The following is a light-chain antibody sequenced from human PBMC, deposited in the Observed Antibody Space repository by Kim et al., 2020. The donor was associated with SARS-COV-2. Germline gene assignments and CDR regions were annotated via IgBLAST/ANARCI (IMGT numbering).Light chain of an antibody. Sequence: SPGERATLSGRASQSVSSNYLAWYQRNPGQAPRLLIYGASNRATDIPDRFSGSGSGTDFTLTISSLGPEDFAVYYCHQYATSPRTFGQGTKVDIK. J-gene: IGKJ1*01. CDR3: HQYATSPRT. V-gene: IGKV3-20*01. CDR2: GAS. CDR1: QSVSSNY.